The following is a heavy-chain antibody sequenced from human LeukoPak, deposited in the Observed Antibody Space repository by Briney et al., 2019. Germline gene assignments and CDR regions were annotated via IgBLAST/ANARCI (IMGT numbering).Heavy chain of an antibody. V-gene: IGHV3-48*01. CDR3: ARPLRDSGYFYFDY. D-gene: IGHD3-22*01. J-gene: IGHJ4*02. CDR2: ISSSSSTI. Sequence: GGSLRLSCGASGFTLENYAINWARQAPGKGLEWVSYISSSSSTIYYADSVKGRFTISRDNAKNSLYLQMNSLRAEDTAVYYCARPLRDSGYFYFDYWGQGTLVTVSS. CDR1: GFTLENYA.